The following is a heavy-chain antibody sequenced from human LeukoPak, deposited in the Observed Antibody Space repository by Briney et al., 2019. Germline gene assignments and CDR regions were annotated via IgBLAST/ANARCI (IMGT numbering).Heavy chain of an antibody. D-gene: IGHD1/OR15-1a*01. V-gene: IGHV3-23*01. Sequence: GGSLRLSCAASGFTFSSYAMSWVRQAPGKGLEWVSAISGSGGSTYYADSVKGRFTISRDNSKNTVYLQMNSLSSEDTAVYYCAKEGTASKPSDLDYWGQGTLVTVSS. CDR1: GFTFSSYA. CDR3: AKEGTASKPSDLDY. CDR2: ISGSGGST. J-gene: IGHJ4*02.